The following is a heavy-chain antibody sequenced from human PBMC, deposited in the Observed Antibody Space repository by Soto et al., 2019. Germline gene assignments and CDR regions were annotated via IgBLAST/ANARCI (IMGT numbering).Heavy chain of an antibody. J-gene: IGHJ3*02. V-gene: IGHV3-48*01. CDR3: ARERSPFEYSSSQWCAFDI. Sequence: GGSLRLSCAASGFTLSSYSMNWVRQAPGKGLEWVSYISSSSSTIYYADSVKGRFTISRDNAKNSLYLQMNSLRAEDTAVYYCARERSPFEYSSSQWCAFDIWGQGTMVTVSS. CDR2: ISSSSSTI. D-gene: IGHD6-6*01. CDR1: GFTLSSYS.